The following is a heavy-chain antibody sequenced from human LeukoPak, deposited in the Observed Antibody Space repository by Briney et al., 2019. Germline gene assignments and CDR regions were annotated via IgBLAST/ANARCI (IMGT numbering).Heavy chain of an antibody. CDR3: ASSGRGGTMWFDP. CDR1: GGTFSSYA. Sequence: SVKVSCKASGGTFSSYAISWVRQAPGQGLEWMGGIIPIFGTANYAQKFQGRVTITADESTSTAYMELSSLRSEDTAVYYCASSGRGGTMWFDPWGQGALVTVSS. CDR2: IIPIFGTA. V-gene: IGHV1-69*13. D-gene: IGHD2-15*01. J-gene: IGHJ5*02.